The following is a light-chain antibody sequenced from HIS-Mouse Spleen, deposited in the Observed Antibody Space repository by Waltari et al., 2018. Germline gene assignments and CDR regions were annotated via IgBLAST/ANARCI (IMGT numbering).Light chain of an antibody. CDR3: SSYAGSNNYV. J-gene: IGLJ1*01. CDR2: EVS. CDR1: SSDVGGYNY. Sequence: QSALTQPPSASGSPGQSVTISCTGTSSDVGGYNYGSWYQQHPGKAPKRMIYEVSKRPSGVPDRFSGSKSGNTAYLTVSGLQAEDEADYYCSSYAGSNNYVFGTGTKVTVL. V-gene: IGLV2-8*01.